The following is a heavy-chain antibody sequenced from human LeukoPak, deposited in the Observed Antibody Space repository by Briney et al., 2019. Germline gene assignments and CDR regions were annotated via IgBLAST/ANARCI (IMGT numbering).Heavy chain of an antibody. J-gene: IGHJ4*02. D-gene: IGHD3-10*01. CDR3: ARLNKPYGSGSYPDY. Sequence: GESLKISCKGSGYSFTSYWIGWVRQMPGKGLEWMGIIYPGDSDTRYSPSFQGQVTISADKSISTAYLQWSSLKASDTAMYYRARLNKPYGSGSYPDYWGQGTLVTVSS. CDR2: IYPGDSDT. V-gene: IGHV5-51*01. CDR1: GYSFTSYW.